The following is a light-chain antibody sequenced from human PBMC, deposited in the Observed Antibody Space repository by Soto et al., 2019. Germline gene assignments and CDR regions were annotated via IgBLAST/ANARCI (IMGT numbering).Light chain of an antibody. CDR2: EVS. J-gene: IGLJ1*01. CDR1: GSDIGSYNF. V-gene: IGLV2-14*01. CDR3: YSYTSSSTYV. Sequence: LTQPASVSGSPGQSITISCTGTGSDIGSYNFVSWYQHHPGKAPKLMIYEVSNRPSGVSDRFSGSKSDNTASLSISGLQAEDEGDYSCYSYTSSSTYVFGTGTKVTVL.